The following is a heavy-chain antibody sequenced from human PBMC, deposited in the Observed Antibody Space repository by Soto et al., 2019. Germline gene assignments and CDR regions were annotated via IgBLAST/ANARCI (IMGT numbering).Heavy chain of an antibody. D-gene: IGHD6-13*01. CDR2: IYFSGTT. J-gene: IGHJ4*02. V-gene: IGHV4-61*01. CDR3: ARVPYTSTWYASPDY. Sequence: QVQLQESGPGLVKPSETLSLTCSVSGGSVGSGSYYWSWIRQPPGKRLEYIGYIYFSGTTNYNPSLKSRVSISLDTSKNQLSLNLNSVTAADTAVYYCARVPYTSTWYASPDYWGQGTLVTVSS. CDR1: GGSVGSGSYY.